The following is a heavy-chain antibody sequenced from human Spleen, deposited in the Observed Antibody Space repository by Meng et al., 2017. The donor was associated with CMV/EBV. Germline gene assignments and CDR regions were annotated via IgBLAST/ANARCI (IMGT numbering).Heavy chain of an antibody. J-gene: IGHJ4*02. D-gene: IGHD3-10*01. CDR3: ARGRVTLVRGVVIY. CDR1: GGYFTGYY. Sequence: CAVSGGYFTGYYWSWIRQSPGKGLEWIGEINHSGSSNYNPSLKSRISISVDASKSQFTLNLTSVTAADMGIYYCARGRVTLVRGVVIYWGQGTLVTVSS. CDR2: INHSGSS. V-gene: IGHV4-34*01.